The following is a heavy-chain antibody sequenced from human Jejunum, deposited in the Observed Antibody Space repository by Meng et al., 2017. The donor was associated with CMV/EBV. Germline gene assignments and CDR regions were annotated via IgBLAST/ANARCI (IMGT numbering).Heavy chain of an antibody. CDR1: GFTFGSYE. Sequence: GFTFGSYEMNWVRQAPGKGLEWVSYISRSGDTIFYADSVKGRFTISRDNAKNSLYLQMDSLRAEDTAFYYCARDYGGLWSPYNFDYWGQGTLVTVSS. CDR2: ISRSGDTI. J-gene: IGHJ4*02. D-gene: IGHD2-21*01. V-gene: IGHV3-48*03. CDR3: ARDYGGLWSPYNFDY.